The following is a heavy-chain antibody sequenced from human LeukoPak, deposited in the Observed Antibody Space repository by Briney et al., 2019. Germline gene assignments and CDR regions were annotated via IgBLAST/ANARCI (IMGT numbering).Heavy chain of an antibody. CDR1: GYTFTSYY. CDR2: INPSGGST. D-gene: IGHD2-8*01. J-gene: IGHJ6*03. Sequence: ASVKVSCKASGYTFTSYYMHWVRQAPGQGLEWMGIINPSGGSTSYAQKFQGRVTMTRDMSTSTVYMELSSLRSEDTAVYYCARGEDIVLMVYAQQQAYYMDVWGKGTTVTVSS. CDR3: ARGEDIVLMVYAQQQAYYMDV. V-gene: IGHV1-46*01.